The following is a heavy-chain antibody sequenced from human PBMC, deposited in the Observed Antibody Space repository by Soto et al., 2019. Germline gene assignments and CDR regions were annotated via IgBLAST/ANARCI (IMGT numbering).Heavy chain of an antibody. Sequence: QVQLVQSGAEVKKPGASVKVSCKASGYTFTHYGVSWVRQAPGQGLEWMGWISPYNGNSNYAQNLQGRVTMTIDTSTSTAYMELRSLRSDDTAVYYCAKGSNDFWSGSLATGDSFDIWGQGTMVTVSS. CDR1: GYTFTHYG. CDR3: AKGSNDFWSGSLATGDSFDI. V-gene: IGHV1-18*01. D-gene: IGHD3-3*01. J-gene: IGHJ3*02. CDR2: ISPYNGNS.